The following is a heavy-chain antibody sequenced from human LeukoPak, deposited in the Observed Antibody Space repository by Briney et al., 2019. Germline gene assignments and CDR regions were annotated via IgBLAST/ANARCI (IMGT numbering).Heavy chain of an antibody. CDR1: GYSFATYW. D-gene: IGHD2-15*01. CDR3: ARHRKDIGFDS. J-gene: IGHJ4*02. CDR2: IHPDDSDT. Sequence: GESLKISCKGSGYSFATYWIAWVRQMPGKGLEFMGIIHPDDSDTRYSPSFQGQVTISADRSISTAYMQWSSLKASDSAMYYCARHRKDIGFDSWGQGTLVTVSS. V-gene: IGHV5-51*01.